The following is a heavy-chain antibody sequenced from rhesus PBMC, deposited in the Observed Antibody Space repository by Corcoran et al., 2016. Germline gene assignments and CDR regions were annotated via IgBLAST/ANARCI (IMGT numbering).Heavy chain of an antibody. J-gene: IGHJ4*01. CDR3: ARWWVAPAMGDY. D-gene: IGHD5-24*01. CDR1: GYSISSGYG. Sequence: QVQLQESGPGLVKPSETLSLTCAVSGYSISSGYGWSWIREPPGKGLAWIGYIGGSSGSTNYNPSLKSRVTSAKDTAKNQFSLKLSAVTAADTAVYYCARWWVAPAMGDYWGQGVLVTVSS. V-gene: IGHV4-127*01. CDR2: IGGSSGST.